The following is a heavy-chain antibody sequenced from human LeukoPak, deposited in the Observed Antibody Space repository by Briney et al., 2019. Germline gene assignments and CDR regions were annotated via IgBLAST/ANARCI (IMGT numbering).Heavy chain of an antibody. CDR2: ISGDDGTT. D-gene: IGHD2-15*01. V-gene: IGHV3-43*02. CDR1: GFSFDDYA. CDR3: AKEGGLARMGSHAFEI. J-gene: IGHJ3*02. Sequence: PGGSLRLSCAASGFSFDDYAMHWVRQPPGEGLQWVSLISGDDGTTYYADSVRGRFTISSDHSKNSLYLQLNSLRTEDTAVYYCAKEGGLARMGSHAFEIWGQGTMVTVSS.